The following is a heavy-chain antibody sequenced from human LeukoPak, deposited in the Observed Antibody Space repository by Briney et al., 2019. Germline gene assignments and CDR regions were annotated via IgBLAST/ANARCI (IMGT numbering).Heavy chain of an antibody. CDR2: IKQDGSEK. J-gene: IGHJ4*02. D-gene: IGHD3-9*01. CDR1: GFTVTNAW. V-gene: IGHV3-7*01. CDR3: ARVEDYDILTGFDY. Sequence: GGSLRLSCAASGFTVTNAWMSWVRQAPGKGLEWVANIKQDGSEKYYVDSVKGRFTISRDNAKNSLYLQMNSLRAEDTAVYYCARVEDYDILTGFDYWGQGTLVTVSS.